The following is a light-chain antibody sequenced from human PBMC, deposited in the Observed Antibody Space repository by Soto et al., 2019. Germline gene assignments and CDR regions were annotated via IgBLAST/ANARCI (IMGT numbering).Light chain of an antibody. CDR2: GAS. CDR1: QSVSSTY. J-gene: IGKJ2*01. V-gene: IGKV3-20*01. Sequence: EIVLTQSPGTLSLSPGERATLSCRASQSVSSTYLAWYQQKPGQAPRLLIYGASSRATGIPERFSGSGSGTDFTLTISRLEPADFAVYYCKQYGSSPPLYTFGQGTKLEIK. CDR3: KQYGSSPPLYT.